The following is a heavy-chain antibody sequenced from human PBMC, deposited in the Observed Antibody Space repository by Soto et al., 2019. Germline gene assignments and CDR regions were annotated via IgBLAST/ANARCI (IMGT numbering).Heavy chain of an antibody. J-gene: IGHJ6*02. D-gene: IGHD7-27*01. CDR2: IYYSGST. V-gene: IGHV4-59*01. CDR1: GGSISSYY. CDR3: ASGWGNYGMDV. Sequence: QVQLQESGPGLVKPSETLSLTCTVSGGSISSYYWRWIRQPPGKGLEWIGYIYYSGSTNYNPSLKIRVTISVDTSKNQFSLKLSSVTAADTAVYYCASGWGNYGMDVWGQGTTVTVSS.